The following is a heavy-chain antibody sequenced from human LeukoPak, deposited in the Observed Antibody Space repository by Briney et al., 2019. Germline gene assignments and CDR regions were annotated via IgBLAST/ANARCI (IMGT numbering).Heavy chain of an antibody. CDR3: ARDRAFDI. CDR1: GFTFSSYG. V-gene: IGHV3-53*04. Sequence: PGGSLRLSCAASGFTFSSYGMHWVRQAPGKGLEWVSVIYSGGSTYYADSVKGRFTISRHNSKNTLYLQMNSLRAEDTAVYYCARDRAFDIWGQGTMVTVSS. J-gene: IGHJ3*02. CDR2: IYSGGST.